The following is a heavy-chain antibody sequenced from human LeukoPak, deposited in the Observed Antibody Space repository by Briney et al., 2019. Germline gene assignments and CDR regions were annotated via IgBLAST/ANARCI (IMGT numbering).Heavy chain of an antibody. V-gene: IGHV1-2*02. Sequence: GASVKVSCKASGYTFTGYYMHWVRQAPGQGLEWMGWINPNSGGTNYAQKFQGRVTMTRDTSISTAYMEQSRLRSDDTAVYYCARDLVVPAAITRDYWGQGTLVTVSS. CDR3: ARDLVVPAAITRDY. CDR1: GYTFTGYY. J-gene: IGHJ4*02. CDR2: INPNSGGT. D-gene: IGHD2-2*01.